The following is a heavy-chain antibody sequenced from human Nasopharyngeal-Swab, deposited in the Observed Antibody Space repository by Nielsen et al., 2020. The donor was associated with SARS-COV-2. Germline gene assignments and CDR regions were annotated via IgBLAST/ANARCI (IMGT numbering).Heavy chain of an antibody. CDR1: GFTFSRYT. D-gene: IGHD3-22*01. V-gene: IGHV3-30-3*01. CDR3: ASTPLDSSGYYYAFHY. Sequence: GESLKISCAASGFTFSRYTMHWVRQAPGKGLEWVAVISYDGSNKYYAHSVKGRFTISRDISKNTLYLQMNSLRAEDTAVFYCASTPLDSSGYYYAFHYWGRGTLVTVSS. J-gene: IGHJ4*02. CDR2: ISYDGSNK.